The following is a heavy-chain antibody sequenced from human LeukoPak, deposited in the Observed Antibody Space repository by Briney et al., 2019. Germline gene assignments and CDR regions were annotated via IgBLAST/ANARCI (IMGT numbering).Heavy chain of an antibody. V-gene: IGHV4-30-4*01. Sequence: PSETLSLTCTVSGGSISSGDYYWSWIRQPPGKGLEWIGYIYYSGSTYYNPSLKSRVTISVDTSKNQFSLKLSSVTAADTAVYYCARWNYYDSSGSPHFDYWGQGTLVTVSS. J-gene: IGHJ4*02. CDR2: IYYSGST. CDR1: GGSISSGDYY. CDR3: ARWNYYDSSGSPHFDY. D-gene: IGHD3-22*01.